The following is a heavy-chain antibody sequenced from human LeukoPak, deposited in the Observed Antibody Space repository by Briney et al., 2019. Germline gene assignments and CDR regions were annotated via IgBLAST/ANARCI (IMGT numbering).Heavy chain of an antibody. CDR1: GFTVSTYY. Sequence: GGSLRLSCAASGFTVSTYYMTWVRQAPGKGLECVSVIYSDGSTYYADSVKGRFTVSRDNSKNTLYLQMNSLRAEDTAMYYCARGLGYCTSTTCLLPFDYWGQGNLVTVS. CDR3: ARGLGYCTSTTCLLPFDY. V-gene: IGHV3-53*01. J-gene: IGHJ4*02. CDR2: IYSDGST. D-gene: IGHD2-2*01.